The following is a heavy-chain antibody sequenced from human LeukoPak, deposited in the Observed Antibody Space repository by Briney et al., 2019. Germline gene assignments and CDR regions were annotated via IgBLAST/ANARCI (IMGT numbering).Heavy chain of an antibody. D-gene: IGHD5-12*01. J-gene: IGHJ4*02. CDR2: INHSGST. V-gene: IGHV4-34*01. Sequence: SETLSLTCAVYGGSFSGYYWSWIRQPPGKGLEWIGEINHSGSTNYNPSLKSRVTISVDTSKNQFSLKLSSVTAADTAVYYCARDRGWLRSRGDFDYWGQGTLVTVSS. CDR1: GGSFSGYY. CDR3: ARDRGWLRSRGDFDY.